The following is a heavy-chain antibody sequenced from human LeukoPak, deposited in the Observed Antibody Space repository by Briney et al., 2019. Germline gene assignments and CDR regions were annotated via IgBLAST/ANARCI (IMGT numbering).Heavy chain of an antibody. V-gene: IGHV4-39*07. CDR3: ARGGQQWLIESLYYYHYMDV. CDR1: GSSISSSSYY. D-gene: IGHD6-19*01. J-gene: IGHJ6*03. CDR2: IYYSGST. Sequence: PSETLSLTCTVSGSSISSSSYYWGWIRQPPGKGLEWIGSIYYSGSTYYNPSLKSRVTISVDTSKNQFSLNLSSVTAADTAVYYCARGGQQWLIESLYYYHYMDVWGKGTTVTISS.